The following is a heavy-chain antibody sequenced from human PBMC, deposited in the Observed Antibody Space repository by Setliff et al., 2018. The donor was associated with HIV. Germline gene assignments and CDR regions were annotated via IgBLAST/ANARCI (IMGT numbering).Heavy chain of an antibody. CDR2: IYTSGST. D-gene: IGHD6-19*01. J-gene: IGHJ4*02. CDR3: AREGSGFLDY. V-gene: IGHV4-61*02. Sequence: SETLSLTCTVSGGSISSGSDYWSWIRQPAGKGLEWIGRIYTSGSTNHNPSLKSRVTISVDTSKNQFSLKLSSVTAADTAVYYCAREGSGFLDYWGQGTLVTVSS. CDR1: GGSISSGSDY.